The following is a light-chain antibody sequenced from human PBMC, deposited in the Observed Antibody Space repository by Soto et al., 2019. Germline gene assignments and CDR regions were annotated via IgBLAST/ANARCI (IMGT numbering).Light chain of an antibody. V-gene: IGLV1-40*01. J-gene: IGLJ2*01. CDR3: QSFDINVLALI. Sequence: QPVLTQPPSVSGAPGQRVTISCTGSNSNIGAGFGVQWYQQFPRTAPRLLIYSNTNRLSGVPDRFSASKSGTSASLAITGLRAEDEADYYCQSFDINVLALIFGVGTKLTVL. CDR1: NSNIGAGFG. CDR2: SNT.